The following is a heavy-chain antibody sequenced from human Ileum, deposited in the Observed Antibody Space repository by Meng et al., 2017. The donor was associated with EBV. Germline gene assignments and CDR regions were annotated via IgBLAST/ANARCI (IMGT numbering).Heavy chain of an antibody. J-gene: IGHJ4*02. D-gene: IGHD3/OR15-3a*01. CDR3: AHEEDWRIDY. Sequence: ISVKETAPTLVPPTQTLSLTFTFSGFSLSPAGAGVGWIGQPPGNALEWLTLFYWYDDKRYSPSLERRLSITKDTSKNQVVVTMTNMDPLDTATYYCAHEEDWRIDYWGQGTLVTVSS. V-gene: IGHV2-5*01. CDR2: FYWYDDK. CDR1: GFSLSPAGAG.